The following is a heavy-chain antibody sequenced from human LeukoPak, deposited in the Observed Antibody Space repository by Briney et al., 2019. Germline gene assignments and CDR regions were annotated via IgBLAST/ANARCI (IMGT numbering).Heavy chain of an antibody. V-gene: IGHV3-23*01. CDR3: AKDVYNWNFYFDY. J-gene: IGHJ4*02. Sequence: GGSLRLSCAASGFTFSSYAMSWVRQAPGKGLEWVSAISASGYSTYYADSVKGRFTISRDNSKKTLYLQMNSLRAEDTAIFYCAKDVYNWNFYFDYRGQGTLVTVSS. D-gene: IGHD1-7*01. CDR1: GFTFSSYA. CDR2: ISASGYST.